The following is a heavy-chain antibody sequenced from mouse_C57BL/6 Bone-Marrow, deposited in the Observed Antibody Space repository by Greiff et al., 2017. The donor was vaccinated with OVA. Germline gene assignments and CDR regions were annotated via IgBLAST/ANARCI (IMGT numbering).Heavy chain of an antibody. V-gene: IGHV5-6*02. CDR2: ISSGGSYT. Sequence: EVKLVESGGDLVKPGGSLKLSCAASGFTFSSYGMSWVCPTPDQRLEWVATISSGGSYTYYPDSVKGRFTISRDNAKNTLYLQMSSLKSEDTAMYYGSRPPHYYGSSYYFDYWGQGTTLTVSS. J-gene: IGHJ2*01. CDR3: SRPPHYYGSSYYFDY. D-gene: IGHD1-1*01. CDR1: GFTFSSYG.